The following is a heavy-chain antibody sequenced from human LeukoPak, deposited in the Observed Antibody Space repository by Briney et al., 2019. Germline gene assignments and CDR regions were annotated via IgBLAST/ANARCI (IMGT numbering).Heavy chain of an antibody. CDR3: ARQGCISASCHTIDH. D-gene: IGHD2-2*02. Sequence: GGSLKISCKGSGYTYTKSWIAWVRQMPGKGLELMGIINPVDSEIRYSRPFQGQFTISVDNSISTAFLHWNSLQASARAWYSCARQGCISASCHTIDHWGQGTLVTVSP. J-gene: IGHJ4*02. V-gene: IGHV5-51*01. CDR1: GYTYTKSW. CDR2: INPVDSEI.